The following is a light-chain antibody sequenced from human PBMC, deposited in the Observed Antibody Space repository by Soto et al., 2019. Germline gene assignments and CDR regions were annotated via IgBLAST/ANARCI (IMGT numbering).Light chain of an antibody. V-gene: IGKV3-20*01. Sequence: EIVLTQSPGTLSLSPGERATLSCRASQSVSSSFLAWYQQKPGQAPRLLIYGASSWATGIPARVSGSGSGTYFSRTISRLEPADFEVYYCQQYDNSPWTFGQGTKVEIK. CDR1: QSVSSSF. CDR2: GAS. J-gene: IGKJ1*01. CDR3: QQYDNSPWT.